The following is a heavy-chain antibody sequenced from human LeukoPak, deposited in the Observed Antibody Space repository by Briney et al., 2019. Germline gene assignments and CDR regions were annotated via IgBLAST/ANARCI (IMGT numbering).Heavy chain of an antibody. CDR1: GFTFSSYA. V-gene: IGHV3-30*04. Sequence: GRSLRLSCAASGFTFSSYAMHWVRQAPGKGLEWVAVISYDGSNKYYADSVKGRFTVSRDNSKNTLYLQMDSLRAEDTAVYYCARDYDYWGQGTLVTVSS. J-gene: IGHJ4*02. CDR2: ISYDGSNK. CDR3: ARDYDY.